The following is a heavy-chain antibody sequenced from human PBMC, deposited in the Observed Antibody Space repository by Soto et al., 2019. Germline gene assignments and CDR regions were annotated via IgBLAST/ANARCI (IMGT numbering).Heavy chain of an antibody. Sequence: LQLQESGLGLVKPSETLSLTCTVSGDSISSSSCYWGWIRQPPGKGLEWIGSIYYGGSTYSYPSLESRVTISVDTSKNQFSLKLSSVTAADTAVYYCARLTNSNWAWAFDVWGQGTMVTVSS. D-gene: IGHD6-13*01. J-gene: IGHJ3*01. CDR3: ARLTNSNWAWAFDV. V-gene: IGHV4-39*01. CDR1: GDSISSSSCY. CDR2: IYYGGST.